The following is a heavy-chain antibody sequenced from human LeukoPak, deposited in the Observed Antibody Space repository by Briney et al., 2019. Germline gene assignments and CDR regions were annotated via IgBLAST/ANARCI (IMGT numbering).Heavy chain of an antibody. V-gene: IGHV1-8*01. Sequence: EASVKVSCKASGYTFTSYDINWVRQAPGQGLEWMGWMNPNSGNTGCAQKFQGRVTMTRDTSISTGYMELSSLTSEDTAVYYCARLGIYDGNSYGSFWGQGTLVTVSS. CDR2: MNPNSGNT. D-gene: IGHD5-18*01. CDR3: ARLGIYDGNSYGSF. J-gene: IGHJ4*02. CDR1: GYTFTSYD.